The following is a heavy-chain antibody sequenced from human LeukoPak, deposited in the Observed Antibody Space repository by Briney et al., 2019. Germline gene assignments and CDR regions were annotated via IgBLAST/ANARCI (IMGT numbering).Heavy chain of an antibody. J-gene: IGHJ2*01. D-gene: IGHD5-18*01. CDR2: ISGSGSTI. Sequence: GSLRLSCAASGFTFSSYGMSWVRQAPGKGLEWVSAISGSGSTIYYADSVKGRFTISRDNAKNSLYLQMNSLRAEDTAVYYCAKGRVKAVGTAMVKVFWYFDLWGRGTLVTVSS. CDR3: AKGRVKAVGTAMVKVFWYFDL. CDR1: GFTFSSYG. V-gene: IGHV3-23*01.